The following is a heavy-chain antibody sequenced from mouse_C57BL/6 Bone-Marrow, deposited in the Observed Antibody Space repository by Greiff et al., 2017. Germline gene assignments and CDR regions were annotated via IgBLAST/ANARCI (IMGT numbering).Heavy chain of an antibody. CDR2: IYPGDGDT. CDR3: AREGGYYYGSSYRYFDY. Sequence: VQLQQSGPELVKPGASVKISCKASGYAFSSSWMNWVKQRPGKGLEWIGRIYPGDGDTNYNGKFKGKATLTADKSSSTAYMQLSSLTSEDSAVYFCAREGGYYYGSSYRYFDYWGQGTTLTVSS. CDR1: GYAFSSSW. V-gene: IGHV1-82*01. D-gene: IGHD1-1*01. J-gene: IGHJ2*01.